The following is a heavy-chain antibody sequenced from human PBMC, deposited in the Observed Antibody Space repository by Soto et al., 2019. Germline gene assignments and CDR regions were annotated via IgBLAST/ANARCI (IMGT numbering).Heavy chain of an antibody. CDR2: INPSGGT. Sequence: QVQLQQWGAGLLKPSETLSLTCGVYGGSFSGYYWNWIRQPPGKGLEWIGEINPSGGTNYNPSLKSRVTISADTSKNQFSLKLSSVTAADTAVYYCARVRASRGKRDLDFWGQETLVTVSS. CDR1: GGSFSGYY. D-gene: IGHD6-13*01. V-gene: IGHV4-34*01. J-gene: IGHJ4*02. CDR3: ARVRASRGKRDLDF.